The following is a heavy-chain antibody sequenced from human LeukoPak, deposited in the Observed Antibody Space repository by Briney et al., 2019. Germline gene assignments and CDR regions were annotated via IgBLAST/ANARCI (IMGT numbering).Heavy chain of an antibody. CDR3: AKIDAY. CDR2: INSDGSIT. J-gene: IGHJ4*02. Sequence: GGSLRLSCVASGFTFSNYAMSWVRQAPGKGLVWVSRINSDGSITNYADSVKGRFTISRDNAKNTLYLQMSSLRAEDTAVYYCAKIDAYWGQGTLVTVSS. CDR1: GFTFSNYA. V-gene: IGHV3-74*01.